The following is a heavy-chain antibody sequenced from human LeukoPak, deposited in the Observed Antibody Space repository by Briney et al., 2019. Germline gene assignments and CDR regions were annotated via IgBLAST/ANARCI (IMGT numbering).Heavy chain of an antibody. CDR3: ARFYSYGDY. CDR2: LS. V-gene: IGHV3-21*05. J-gene: IGHJ4*02. D-gene: IGHD5-18*01. Sequence: GGSLRLSCAASGFTFSSYWMSWVRQAPGKGLEWVSYLSLKGRFTISRDNAKNSLYLQMNSLRAEDTAMYYCARFYSYGDYWGQGTLVTVSS. CDR1: GFTFSSYW.